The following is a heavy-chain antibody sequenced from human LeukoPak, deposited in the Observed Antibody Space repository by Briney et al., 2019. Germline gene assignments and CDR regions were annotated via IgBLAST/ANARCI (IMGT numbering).Heavy chain of an antibody. CDR3: ARVFKQQLTN. J-gene: IGHJ4*02. CDR1: GGSFSGYY. V-gene: IGHV4-34*01. CDR2: INHSGST. D-gene: IGHD6-13*01. Sequence: SETLSLTCAVYGGSFSGYYWSWIRQPPGKGLEWIGEINHSGSTNYNPSLKSRVTISVDTSKNQFSLKLSSVTAADTAVCYCARVFKQQLTNWGQGTLVTVSS.